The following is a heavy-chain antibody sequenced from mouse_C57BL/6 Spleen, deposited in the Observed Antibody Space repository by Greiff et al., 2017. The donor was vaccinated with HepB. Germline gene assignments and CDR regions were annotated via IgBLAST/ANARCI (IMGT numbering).Heavy chain of an antibody. CDR2: INPGSGGT. CDR1: GYAFTNYL. CDR3: ARREYYGTFY. J-gene: IGHJ2*01. Sequence: VQLQQSGAELVRPGTSVKVSCKASGYAFTNYLIEWVKQRPGQGLEWIGVINPGSGGTNYNEKFKGKATLTADKSSSTAYMQLSSLTSEDSAVYFCARREYYGTFYWCQGTTLTVSS. D-gene: IGHD1-1*01. V-gene: IGHV1-54*01.